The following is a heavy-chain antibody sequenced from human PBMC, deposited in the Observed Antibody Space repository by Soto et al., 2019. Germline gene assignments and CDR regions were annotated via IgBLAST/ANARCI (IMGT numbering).Heavy chain of an antibody. Sequence: HPGGSMRLSCAASGFTFSSYGMHWVRQAPGKGLEWVAVIWYDGSSKYYADSVKGRFTISRDNSKNTLYLQMNSLRAEDTAVYYCARDGRHYFADWGPRAPGTVSS. CDR2: IWYDGSSK. J-gene: IGHJ4*02. CDR1: GFTFSSYG. V-gene: IGHV3-33*01. CDR3: ARDGRHYFAD.